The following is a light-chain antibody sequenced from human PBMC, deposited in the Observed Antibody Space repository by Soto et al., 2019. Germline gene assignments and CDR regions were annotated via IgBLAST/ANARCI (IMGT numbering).Light chain of an antibody. CDR1: QSVDKY. CDR2: DAS. Sequence: ETVLTQSPGTLSLSPGERATLSCRASQSVDKYLVWYQQKPGQAPRLLIYDASNRATGIPARFSGSGSGTDFTLTISSLEPEDFAVYYCQQRGNRPPWTFGQGTKVDIK. J-gene: IGKJ1*01. V-gene: IGKV3-11*01. CDR3: QQRGNRPPWT.